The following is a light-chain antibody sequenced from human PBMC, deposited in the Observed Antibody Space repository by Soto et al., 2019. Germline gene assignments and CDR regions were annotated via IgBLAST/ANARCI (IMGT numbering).Light chain of an antibody. CDR1: SSDFGNYNL. CDR3: CSFTSSNTSYV. V-gene: IGLV2-14*02. CDR2: EVN. J-gene: IGLJ1*01. Sequence: SVLTQPASVSGSPGQSITISCTGTSSDFGNYNLVSWYQQHPGKVPKLILFEVNKRPSGVSGRFSGSKSGNTASLTISGLQAEDEADYYCCSFTSSNTSYVFGTGTKVTVL.